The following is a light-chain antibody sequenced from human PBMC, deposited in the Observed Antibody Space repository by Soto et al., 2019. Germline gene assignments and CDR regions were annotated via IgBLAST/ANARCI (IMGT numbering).Light chain of an antibody. J-gene: IGLJ2*01. V-gene: IGLV2-14*01. CDR1: SSDIGAYDY. CDR3: SSYRTGSRV. Sequence: QSALTQPASLSGSPGQSITISCTGTSSDIGAYDYVSWFQQHPGKAPRLIIYEVSERPSGVSNRFSGSKSGNTASLVISGLQAEDEADYYCSSYRTGSRVFGGGTKVTVL. CDR2: EVS.